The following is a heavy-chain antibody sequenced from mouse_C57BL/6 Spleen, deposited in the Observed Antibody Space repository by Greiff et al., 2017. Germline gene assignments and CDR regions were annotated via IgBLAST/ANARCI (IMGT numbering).Heavy chain of an antibody. J-gene: IGHJ4*01. V-gene: IGHV1-50*01. CDR2: LDPSDSYT. Sequence: QVQLQQPGAELVKPGASVKLSCKASGYTFTSYWMQWVKQRPGQGLEWIGELDPSDSYTKYNQKFKGKATLTVDTSSSTAYMQLSSLTSEDSAVYYCARTHYGSSPYAMDYWGQGTSVTVSS. CDR3: ARTHYGSSPYAMDY. D-gene: IGHD1-1*01. CDR1: GYTFTSYW.